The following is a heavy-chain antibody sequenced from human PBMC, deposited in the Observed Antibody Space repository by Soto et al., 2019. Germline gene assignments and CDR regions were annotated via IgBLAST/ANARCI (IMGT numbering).Heavy chain of an antibody. CDR1: GGSISSGDYY. CDR3: ARVKGYCSSTSCRLSNWFDP. V-gene: IGHV4-30-4*01. Sequence: QVQLQESGPGLVKPSQTLSLTCTVSGGSISSGDYYWSWIRQPPGKGLEWIGYIYYSGSTYYNPSLKSRVTISVDTSKNQFSLKLSSVTAADTAVYYCARVKGYCSSTSCRLSNWFDPWGLGTLVTVSS. D-gene: IGHD2-2*01. CDR2: IYYSGST. J-gene: IGHJ5*02.